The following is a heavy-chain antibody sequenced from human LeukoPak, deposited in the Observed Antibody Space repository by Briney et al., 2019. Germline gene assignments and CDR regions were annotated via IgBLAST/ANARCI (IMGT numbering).Heavy chain of an antibody. V-gene: IGHV1-69*13. CDR1: GYTFTGYY. D-gene: IGHD6-25*01. CDR2: IIPIFGTA. Sequence: SVKVSCKASGYTFTGYYIHWVRQAPGQGLEWMGGIIPIFGTANYAQKFQGRVTITADESTSTAYMELSSLRSEDTAVYYCARDQSSGAVWGQGTTVTVSS. J-gene: IGHJ6*02. CDR3: ARDQSSGAV.